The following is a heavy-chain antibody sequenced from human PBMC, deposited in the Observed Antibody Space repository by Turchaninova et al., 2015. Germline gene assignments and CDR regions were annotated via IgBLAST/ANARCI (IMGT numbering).Heavy chain of an antibody. Sequence: QVTLKESGPVLVKPTETLTLTCTVSGFSLNNARMGVSWIRHPPGKALEWLAHIFSNDEKSYSTSLKSRLTISKDTSKSQVVLTMTNMDPVDTATYYCARMISGYDNYYYYYYMDVWGKGTTVTVSS. CDR2: IFSNDEK. J-gene: IGHJ6*03. V-gene: IGHV2-26*01. D-gene: IGHD5-12*01. CDR3: ARMISGYDNYYYYYYMDV. CDR1: GFSLNNARMG.